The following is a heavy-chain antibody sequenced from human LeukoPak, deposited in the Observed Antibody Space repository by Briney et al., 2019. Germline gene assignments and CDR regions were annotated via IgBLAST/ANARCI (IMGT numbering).Heavy chain of an antibody. J-gene: IGHJ4*02. CDR1: GFTFISYG. V-gene: IGHV3-33*08. CDR3: ARDGKGYCSSTSCYILDY. CDR2: IWYDGSNK. Sequence: GGSLRLSCAASGFTFISYGMPWVRQAPGKGLEWVAVIWYDGSNKYYADSVKGRFTISRDNSKNTLYLQMNSLRAEDTAVYYCARDGKGYCSSTSCYILDYWGQGTLVTVSS. D-gene: IGHD2-2*02.